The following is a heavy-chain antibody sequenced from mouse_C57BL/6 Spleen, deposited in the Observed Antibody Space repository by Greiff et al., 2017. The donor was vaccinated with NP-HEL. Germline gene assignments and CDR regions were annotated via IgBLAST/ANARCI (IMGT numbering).Heavy chain of an antibody. Sequence: QVQLKESGPGLVAPSQSLSITCTVSGFSFTSYAISWVRQPPGKGLEWLGVIGTGGGTNYNSALKSTLSISKDNTTSQVFLKMNSLQTDDTARYYCSTYYGYDGSRTGHAMDDWGQGTSVTAAS. CDR3: STYYGYDGSRTGHAMDD. V-gene: IGHV2-9-1*01. D-gene: IGHD2-2*01. CDR1: GFSFTSYA. CDR2: IGTGGGT. J-gene: IGHJ4*01.